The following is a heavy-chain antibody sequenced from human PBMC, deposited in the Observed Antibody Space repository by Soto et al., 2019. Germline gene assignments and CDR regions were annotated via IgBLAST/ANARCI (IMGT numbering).Heavy chain of an antibody. D-gene: IGHD3-22*01. CDR2: INHSGRV. V-gene: IGHV4-34*01. CDR3: STRAYDTNGYYRFDT. Sequence: PXETLSLTCAVYGGSFSGHAWTWIRQSPGKGLEWIGDINHSGRVNYSPSLKSRATISLDTSKNQFSLTLSDVTAADTAMYYCSTRAYDTNGYYRFDTWGQGTLVTVSS. J-gene: IGHJ5*01. CDR1: GGSFSGHA.